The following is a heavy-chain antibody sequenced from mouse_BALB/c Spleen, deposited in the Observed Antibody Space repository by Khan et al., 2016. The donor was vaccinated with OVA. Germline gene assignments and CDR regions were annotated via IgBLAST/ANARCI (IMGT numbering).Heavy chain of an antibody. CDR3: ARIYRSDFDY. V-gene: IGHV1-20*02. Sequence: EVQLQASGPELVKPGASVKISCKASGYSFTGYFMNWVMQSHGKSLEWIGRINPHIGETFYNQKFKGKATLTVDESSSTAHMELRNLASEDSAVYYCARIYRSDFDYWGQGTTLTVSS. D-gene: IGHD1-1*01. CDR1: GYSFTGYF. CDR2: INPHIGET. J-gene: IGHJ2*01.